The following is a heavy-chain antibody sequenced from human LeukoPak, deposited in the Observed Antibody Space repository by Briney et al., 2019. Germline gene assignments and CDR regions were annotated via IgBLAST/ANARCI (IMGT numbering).Heavy chain of an antibody. CDR3: ARDLRGLDAFDI. CDR1: GCTFSSYS. D-gene: IGHD3-22*01. Sequence: PGGSLRLSCAASGCTFSSYSMNWVRQAPGKGLEWVSSISSSSSYIYYADSVKGRFTISRDNAKNSLYLQMNSLRAEDTAVYYCARDLRGLDAFDIWGQGTMVTVSS. V-gene: IGHV3-21*01. CDR2: ISSSSSYI. J-gene: IGHJ3*02.